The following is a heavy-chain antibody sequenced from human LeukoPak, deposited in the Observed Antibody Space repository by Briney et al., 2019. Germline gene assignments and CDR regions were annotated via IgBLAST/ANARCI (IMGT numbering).Heavy chain of an antibody. CDR1: GFTFSSYW. D-gene: IGHD2-2*01. J-gene: IGHJ4*02. Sequence: PGGSLRLSCAASGFTFSSYWMSWVRQAPGEGMEWVSYISSSSSTIYYADSVKGRFTISRDNAKNSLYLQMNSLRAEDTAVYYCAREVRKVDVVVLVDYWGQGTLVTVSS. CDR2: ISSSSSTI. CDR3: AREVRKVDVVVLVDY. V-gene: IGHV3-48*01.